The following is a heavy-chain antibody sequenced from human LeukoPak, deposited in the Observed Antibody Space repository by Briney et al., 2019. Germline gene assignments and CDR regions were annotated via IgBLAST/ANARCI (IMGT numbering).Heavy chain of an antibody. D-gene: IGHD3-9*01. J-gene: IGHJ6*04. Sequence: GGSLRLSCAASGFTFSSYSMNWVRQAPGKGLEWVSSISSSSSYIYYADSVKGRFTISRDNAKNSLYLQMNSLRAEDTAVYYCARDRRHFDWLRNYGMDVWGKGTTVTVSS. CDR2: ISSSSSYI. CDR3: ARDRRHFDWLRNYGMDV. V-gene: IGHV3-21*01. CDR1: GFTFSSYS.